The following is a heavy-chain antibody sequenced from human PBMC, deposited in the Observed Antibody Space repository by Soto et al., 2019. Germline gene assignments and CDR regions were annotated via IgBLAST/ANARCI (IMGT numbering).Heavy chain of an antibody. CDR3: VRFGGAAAGPGDY. Sequence: EVQLVESGGGLVQPGGSLRLSCVASEFTFSSYEMNWVRQAPGKGLEWVSYISSRGTTIYYTDSVKGRFTISRDNAKKSLYLQMNSLRAEDSAVYYCVRFGGAAAGPGDYWGQGTLVTVSS. J-gene: IGHJ4*02. CDR1: EFTFSSYE. D-gene: IGHD6-13*01. V-gene: IGHV3-48*03. CDR2: ISSRGTTI.